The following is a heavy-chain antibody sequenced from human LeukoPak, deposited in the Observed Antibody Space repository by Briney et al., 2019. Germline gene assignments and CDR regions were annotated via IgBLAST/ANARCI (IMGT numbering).Heavy chain of an antibody. V-gene: IGHV4-39*01. Sequence: SETLSLTCTVSGGSISSSSYYWGWIRQPPGKGLEWIGSIYYSGSTYYNPSLKSRVTISVDTSKNQFSLKLSSVTAADTAVYYCARSGAYFDWLFKHWYFDLWGRGTLVTVSS. CDR2: IYYSGST. J-gene: IGHJ2*01. CDR1: GGSISSSSYY. CDR3: ARSGAYFDWLFKHWYFDL. D-gene: IGHD3-9*01.